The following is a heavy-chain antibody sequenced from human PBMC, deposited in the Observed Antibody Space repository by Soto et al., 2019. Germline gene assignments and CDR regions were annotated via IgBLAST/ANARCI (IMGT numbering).Heavy chain of an antibody. CDR1: GFNLSNYA. V-gene: IGHV3-23*01. CDR2: MTASGDST. Sequence: GSLRLSCAASGFNLSNYAMNWVRQAPGKGLEWVSVMTASGDSTYYADSVKGRFTISRDTSRNTLFLQMNSLRAADTAIYYCAKSLPDTSGYYTYYFANWGQGTLVTVSS. J-gene: IGHJ4*02. D-gene: IGHD3-22*01. CDR3: AKSLPDTSGYYTYYFAN.